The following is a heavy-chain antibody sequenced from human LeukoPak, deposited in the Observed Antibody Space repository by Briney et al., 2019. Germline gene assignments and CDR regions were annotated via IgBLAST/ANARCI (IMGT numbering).Heavy chain of an antibody. Sequence: GGSLRLSCAASGFTFSSYAMSWVRQAPGKGLEWVSAISGSGGSTYYADSVKGRFTISRDNSKNTLYLQMNSLRAEDTAVYHCAKDYIRGDYGDYVGVFFDYWGQGTLVTVSS. CDR1: GFTFSSYA. CDR2: ISGSGGST. CDR3: AKDYIRGDYGDYVGVFFDY. V-gene: IGHV3-23*01. D-gene: IGHD4-17*01. J-gene: IGHJ4*02.